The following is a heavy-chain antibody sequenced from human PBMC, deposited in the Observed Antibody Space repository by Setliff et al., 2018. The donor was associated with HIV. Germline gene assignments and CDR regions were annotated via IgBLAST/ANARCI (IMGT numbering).Heavy chain of an antibody. CDR2: IIPMYGVT. CDR1: GGTFSSYV. D-gene: IGHD5-12*01. J-gene: IGHJ6*02. V-gene: IGHV1-69*05. Sequence: SVKVSCKASGGTFSSYVISWVRQAPGQGPEWMGGIIPMYGVTNYAQKFQGRVIITTDESTNTAYMELGSLRSEDTAVYYCASVPMEYSGYNSDSGSYYYHYGLDVWGQGTTVTVSS. CDR3: ASVPMEYSGYNSDSGSYYYHYGLDV.